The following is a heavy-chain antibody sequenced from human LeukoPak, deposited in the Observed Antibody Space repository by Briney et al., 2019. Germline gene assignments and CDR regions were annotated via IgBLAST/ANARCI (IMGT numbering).Heavy chain of an antibody. CDR1: GGSISSSSYY. Sequence: KSSETLSLTCTVSGGSISSSSYYWGWIRQPPGKGLEWIGSIYYSGSTYYNPSLKSRVTISVDTSKNQFSLKLTSVTAADSAVYYCARDFRSLDYYYYYYMDVWGKGTTVTVSS. CDR2: IYYSGST. D-gene: IGHD3-16*01. V-gene: IGHV4-39*07. CDR3: ARDFRSLDYYYYYYMDV. J-gene: IGHJ6*03.